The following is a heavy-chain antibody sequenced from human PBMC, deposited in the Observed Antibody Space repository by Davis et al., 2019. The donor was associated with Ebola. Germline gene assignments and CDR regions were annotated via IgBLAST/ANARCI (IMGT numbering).Heavy chain of an antibody. CDR3: ARAPNYDVLTGTSSYYFDY. CDR2: ISGFNTNT. CDR1: GYTFTSYG. V-gene: IGHV1-18*04. D-gene: IGHD3-9*01. J-gene: IGHJ4*02. Sequence: ASVKVSCKSSGYTFTSYGLVWVRQAPGLGLEWMGWISGFNTNTNFAQKFQSRVTVSKDTSTNTAYMDLRSLTSDDTAIYYCARAPNYDVLTGTSSYYFDYWAREPWSPSPQ.